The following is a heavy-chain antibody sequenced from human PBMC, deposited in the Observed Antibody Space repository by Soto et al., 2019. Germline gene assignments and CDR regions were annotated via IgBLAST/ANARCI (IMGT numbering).Heavy chain of an antibody. Sequence: GGSLRLSCAASGFTFSSYGMHWVRQAPGKGLEWGAVIWYDGSNKYYADSVKGRFTISRDNSKNTLYLQMNSLRAEDTAVYYCARDAEGYSSSSAFDIWGQGTMVTVSS. CDR1: GFTFSSYG. V-gene: IGHV3-33*08. J-gene: IGHJ3*02. CDR3: ARDAEGYSSSSAFDI. CDR2: IWYDGSNK. D-gene: IGHD6-6*01.